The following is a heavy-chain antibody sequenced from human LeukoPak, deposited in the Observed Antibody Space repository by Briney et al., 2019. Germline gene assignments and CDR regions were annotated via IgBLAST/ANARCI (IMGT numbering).Heavy chain of an antibody. CDR2: IYHSGST. D-gene: IGHD2-15*01. CDR1: GGSISSGGYS. J-gene: IGHJ4*02. Sequence: PSETLSLTCAVSGGSISSGGYSWSWIRQPPGKGLEWIGYIYHSGSTYYNPSLKSRVTISVDRSENQFSLKLSSVTAADTAVYYCARDRRGLDYWGQGTLVTVSS. V-gene: IGHV4-30-2*01. CDR3: ARDRRGLDY.